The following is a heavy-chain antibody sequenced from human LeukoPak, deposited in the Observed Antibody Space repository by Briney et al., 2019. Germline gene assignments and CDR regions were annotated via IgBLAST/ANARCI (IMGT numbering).Heavy chain of an antibody. V-gene: IGHV1-69*05. D-gene: IGHD3-3*01. J-gene: IGHJ5*02. CDR2: IIPIFGTA. CDR1: GGTFSSYT. CDR3: ANSSRGDDFWSGSSWFDP. Sequence: SVKVSCKASGGTFSSYTISWVRQAPGQGLEWMGGIIPIFGTAKYAQKFQGRGTITTDESMNTAYMELRSLRSEDTAVYYCANSSRGDDFWSGSSWFDPWGQGTLVTVSS.